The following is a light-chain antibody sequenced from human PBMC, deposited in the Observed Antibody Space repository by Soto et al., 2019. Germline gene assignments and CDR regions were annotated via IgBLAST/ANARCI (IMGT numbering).Light chain of an antibody. CDR1: SSNIGAGYD. V-gene: IGLV1-40*01. CDR2: GNN. CDR3: TTWDDSLNGRV. Sequence: QAVVTQPPSVSGAPGQRITISCTGSSSNIGAGYDVHWYQQIPGTAPKLLIFGNNNRPSGVPDRFSASRSGTSASLAISGLQSDDEADYYCTTWDDSLNGRVFGGGTKLTVL. J-gene: IGLJ3*02.